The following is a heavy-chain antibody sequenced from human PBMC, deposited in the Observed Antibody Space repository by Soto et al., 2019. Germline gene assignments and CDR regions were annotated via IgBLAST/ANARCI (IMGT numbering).Heavy chain of an antibody. J-gene: IGHJ4*02. CDR2: INQDGSEK. D-gene: IGHD3-16*01. CDR1: GFTFSNYY. CDR3: AKDGDGVALPFDY. Sequence: EVQLVESGGGLVQPGGSLKLSCVASGFTFSNYYMSWVRQAPGKGLEWVASINQDGSEKNYVDSVKGRFSISRDNAENSISVEMNSLRVEDTAVYYCAKDGDGVALPFDYWGQGALVTVST. V-gene: IGHV3-7*05.